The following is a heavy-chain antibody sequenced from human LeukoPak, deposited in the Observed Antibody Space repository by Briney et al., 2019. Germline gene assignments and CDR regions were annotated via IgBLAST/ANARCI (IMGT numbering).Heavy chain of an antibody. CDR2: MNPNSGNT. Sequence: ASVKVSCKASGYTFTSYDINWVRQATGQGLEWMGWMNPNSGNTGYLQKFQGRVTMTRNTSISTAYVELSSLRSEDTAVYYCARAVGYCSGGTCYRSKYFQHWGQGTLVTVSS. CDR1: GYTFTSYD. J-gene: IGHJ1*01. V-gene: IGHV1-8*01. CDR3: ARAVGYCSGGTCYRSKYFQH. D-gene: IGHD2-15*01.